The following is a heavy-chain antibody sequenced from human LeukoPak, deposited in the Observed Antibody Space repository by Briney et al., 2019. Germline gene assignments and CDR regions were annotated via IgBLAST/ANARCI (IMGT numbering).Heavy chain of an antibody. V-gene: IGHV3-23*01. Sequence: PGGSLRLSCAASGFTFSSYAMSWVRQAPGKGLEWVSAISGSGGSTYYADSVKGRFTISRDNSKNTLYLQMSSLRAEDTAVYYCAREPRSGYGGWLDYWGQGTLVTVSS. J-gene: IGHJ4*02. CDR2: ISGSGGST. D-gene: IGHD5-12*01. CDR3: AREPRSGYGGWLDY. CDR1: GFTFSSYA.